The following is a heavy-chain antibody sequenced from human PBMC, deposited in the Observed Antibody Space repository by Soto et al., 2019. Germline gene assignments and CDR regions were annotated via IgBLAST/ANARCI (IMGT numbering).Heavy chain of an antibody. CDR3: ARLGFNYDFLSGYYNVHHYYGIDV. V-gene: IGHV5-51*01. J-gene: IGHJ6*02. CDR2: IYPGDSDT. CDR1: GYTFPSYW. Sequence: GESLKISCKGSGYTFPSYWIGWVRQMPGEGLEWMGIIYPGDSDTRYSPSFQGQVTISADKSINSVYLQWSSLKASDTATYYCARLGFNYDFLSGYYNVHHYYGIDVWGQGTTVTVSS. D-gene: IGHD3-3*01.